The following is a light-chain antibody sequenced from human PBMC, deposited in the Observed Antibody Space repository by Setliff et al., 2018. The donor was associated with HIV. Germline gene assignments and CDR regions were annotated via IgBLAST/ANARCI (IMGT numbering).Light chain of an antibody. CDR2: DVS. Sequence: QSALTQPASVSGSLGQSITISCTRTSSDVGYYNFVSWYQQHPGKAPKLMIFDVSNRPSGVSNRFSGSKSGNTASLTISGLQAEDEADYYCSSYTSSNTIFETGTKATVL. CDR3: SSYTSSNTI. CDR1: SSDVGYYNF. J-gene: IGLJ1*01. V-gene: IGLV2-14*03.